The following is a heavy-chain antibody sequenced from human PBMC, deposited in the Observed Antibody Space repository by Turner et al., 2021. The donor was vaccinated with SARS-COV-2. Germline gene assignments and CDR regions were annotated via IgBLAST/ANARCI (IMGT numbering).Heavy chain of an antibody. J-gene: IGHJ4*02. V-gene: IGHV1-69*04. D-gene: IGHD2-2*02. CDR1: GGTFSSYA. CDR2: IIPILGIA. Sequence: QVQLVQSGAEVKKPGSSVKVSCKASGGTFSSYAINWVRQAPGQGLEWMGRIIPILGIANYAQKFQGRVTITADKSTSTAYMELSSLRSEDTAVYYCARDVGYCSSTSCYTGSHFDYWGQGTLVTVSS. CDR3: ARDVGYCSSTSCYTGSHFDY.